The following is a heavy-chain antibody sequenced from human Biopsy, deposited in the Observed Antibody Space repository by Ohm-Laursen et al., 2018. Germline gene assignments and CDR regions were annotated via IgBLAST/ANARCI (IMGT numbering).Heavy chain of an antibody. Sequence: SLRLSCAAAGVTLSGYGMNWVRQAPGKGLEWVSSISASSSYIHYADSVKGRFTVSRDNTKNSLYLQMNSLRAADMAIYYCATELLPPGVGGPWLDSWGQGTPVTVSS. V-gene: IGHV3-21*06. CDR1: GVTLSGYG. J-gene: IGHJ5*01. CDR2: ISASSSYI. D-gene: IGHD3-10*01. CDR3: ATELLPPGVGGPWLDS.